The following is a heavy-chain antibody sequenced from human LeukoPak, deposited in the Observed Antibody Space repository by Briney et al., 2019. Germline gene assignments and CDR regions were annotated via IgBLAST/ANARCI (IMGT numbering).Heavy chain of an antibody. J-gene: IGHJ5*02. D-gene: IGHD6-13*01. Sequence: PSETLSLTCAVSGYSISSGYYWGWIRQPPRKGLEWIGSIYHNGNTYYNPSLKSRVTISIDTSKNEFSLKLSSVTAADTAVYYCARAYHSSWYLNWFDPWGQGTLVTVSS. V-gene: IGHV4-38-2*01. CDR3: ARAYHSSWYLNWFDP. CDR1: GYSISSGYY. CDR2: IYHNGNT.